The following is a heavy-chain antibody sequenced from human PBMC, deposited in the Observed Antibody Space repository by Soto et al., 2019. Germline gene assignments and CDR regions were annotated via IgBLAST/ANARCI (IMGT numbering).Heavy chain of an antibody. CDR3: ARAPYGSASSGWYDYQEDY. J-gene: IGHJ4*02. CDR2: IKQDGSEK. CDR1: GFTFSSYW. V-gene: IGHV3-7*03. Sequence: EVQLVESGGGLVQPGGSLRLSCAASGFTFSSYWMSWVRQAPGKGLEWVANIKQDGSEKYYVDSVKGRFTISRDNAKNSLYLQMNGLGAEDTAVYYCARAPYGSASSGWYDYQEDYWGQGTLVTVSS. D-gene: IGHD6-19*01.